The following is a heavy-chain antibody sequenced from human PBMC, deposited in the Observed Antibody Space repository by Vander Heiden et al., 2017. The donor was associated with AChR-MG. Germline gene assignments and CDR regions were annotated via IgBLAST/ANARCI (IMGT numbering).Heavy chain of an antibody. J-gene: IGHJ6*02. CDR3: ARVGVAAAEGTNYYYGMDV. V-gene: IGHV4-34*01. CDR2: INHSGST. D-gene: IGHD6-13*01. Sequence: QVQLQQWGAGLLKPSETLSLTCAVYGGSFSGYYWSWIRQPPGKGLEWIGEINHSGSTNYNPSLKSRVTISVDTSKNQFSLKLSSVTAADTAVYYCARVGVAAAEGTNYYYGMDVWGQGTTVTVSS. CDR1: GGSFSGYY.